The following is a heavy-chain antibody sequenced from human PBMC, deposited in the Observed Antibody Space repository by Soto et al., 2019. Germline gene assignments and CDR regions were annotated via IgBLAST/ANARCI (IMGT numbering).Heavy chain of an antibody. CDR1: GFSLTTTGVG. Sequence: QITLKESGPSLVKPTQTLTLTCTFSGFSLTTTGVGVVWIRQPPGKALEWLALIYWDDDKHYSPSLRSRLTVTKDTPKNQVVLTLTNVDPADKGTYFRSHVGGLEQWLYRPEPWGQGTLVTVSS. D-gene: IGHD6-19*01. V-gene: IGHV2-5*02. CDR3: SHVGGLEQWLYRPEP. CDR2: IYWDDDK. J-gene: IGHJ5*02.